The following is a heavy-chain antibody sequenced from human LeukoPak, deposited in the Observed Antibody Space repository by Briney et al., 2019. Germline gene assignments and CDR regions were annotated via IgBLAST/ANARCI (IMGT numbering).Heavy chain of an antibody. J-gene: IGHJ4*02. CDR3: ATSHDYSNSFDY. CDR1: GFTFSSSW. CDR2: IKTDGSTT. D-gene: IGHD4-11*01. V-gene: IGHV3-74*01. Sequence: PGGSLRLSCAVSGFTFSSSWMHWVRQAPGKGLVWVSHIKTDGSTTAYADSVKGRFTISRDNSKNTLYLQVNSLRAEDTAVYYCATSHDYSNSFDYWGQGTLVTVSS.